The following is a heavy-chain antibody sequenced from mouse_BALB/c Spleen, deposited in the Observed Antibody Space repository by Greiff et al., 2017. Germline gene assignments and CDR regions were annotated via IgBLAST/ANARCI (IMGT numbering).Heavy chain of an antibody. V-gene: IGHV3-2*02. CDR2: ISYSGST. J-gene: IGHJ2*01. CDR3: ARGYYYGSSYEYFDY. CDR1: GYSITSDYA. D-gene: IGHD1-1*01. Sequence: EVQLQESGPGLVKPSQSLSLTCTVTGYSITSDYAWNWIRQFPGNKLEWMGYISYSGSTSYNPSLKSRISITRDTSKNQFFLQLNSVTTEDTATYYCARGYYYGSSYEYFDYWGQGTTLTVSS.